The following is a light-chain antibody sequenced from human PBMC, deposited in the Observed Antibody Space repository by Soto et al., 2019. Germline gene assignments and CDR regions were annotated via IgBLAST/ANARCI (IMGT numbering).Light chain of an antibody. V-gene: IGKV1-12*01. Sequence: DIHMTQSPSFVSASVEDIVTITCRASQGISSWLSWYQQKPGTAPTLLVYKASTFQDGVPSRFSGSGFGTYFTLTINSLQPEDFGTYYCHQASSFPLTFGGGTKVEIK. J-gene: IGKJ4*01. CDR1: QGISSW. CDR2: KAS. CDR3: HQASSFPLT.